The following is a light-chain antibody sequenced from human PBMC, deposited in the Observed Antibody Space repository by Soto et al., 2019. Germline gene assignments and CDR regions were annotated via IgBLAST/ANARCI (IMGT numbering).Light chain of an antibody. CDR2: EDS. CDR1: TSNVGAYKY. J-gene: IGLJ1*01. V-gene: IGLV2-14*01. Sequence: QSALTQPASVSGSPGQSITISCTGTTSNVGAYKYVSWYQQHPGQAPKLMIYEDSNRPSGVSNRFSGSKSGNSASLTISGLQAEDEADYYCSSHTGSRTVYVFGTGTKLTVL. CDR3: SSHTGSRTVYV.